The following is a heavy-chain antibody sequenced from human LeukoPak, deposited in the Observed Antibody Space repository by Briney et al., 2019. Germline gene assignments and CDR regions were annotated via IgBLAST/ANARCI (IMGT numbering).Heavy chain of an antibody. CDR2: TYPGDSDT. Sequence: GESLKISCKGSGYSFTSYWIGWVRQMPGKGLEWMGITYPGDSDTRCSPSFQGQVTISADKSISTAYLQWSSLKASDTAMYYCARRVDILTGYPRYYFDYWGQGTLVTVSS. CDR1: GYSFTSYW. D-gene: IGHD3-9*01. V-gene: IGHV5-51*01. CDR3: ARRVDILTGYPRYYFDY. J-gene: IGHJ4*02.